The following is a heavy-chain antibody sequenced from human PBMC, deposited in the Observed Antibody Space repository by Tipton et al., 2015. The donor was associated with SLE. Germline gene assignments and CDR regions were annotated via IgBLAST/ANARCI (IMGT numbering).Heavy chain of an antibody. D-gene: IGHD5-24*01. V-gene: IGHV3-49*04. CDR3: AKPRDDYDAYDY. CDR1: GFTFADYA. Sequence: SLRLSCTTSGFTFADYALSWVRQPPGKGLEWVGFIGTRVYGGTTKYAASVRGRFTISRDDSNSIVYLELNSLKTEDTAVYYCAKPRDDYDAYDYWGQGTLVTVSS. J-gene: IGHJ4*02. CDR2: IGTRVYGGTT.